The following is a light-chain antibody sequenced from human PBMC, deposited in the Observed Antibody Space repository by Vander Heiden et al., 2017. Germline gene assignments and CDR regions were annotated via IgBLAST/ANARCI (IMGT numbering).Light chain of an antibody. J-gene: IGKJ5*01. CDR3: KQPSNWPPST. CDR1: QSVSSY. Sequence: EIVLPPSPPPLSFCPGEITTCTCRPSQSVSSYLAWYQQKPGQAPRLLIYDASNRATGIPARFSGSGYGTDFTLTISSREPEDFAVYYCKQPSNWPPSTFGQGTQVEIK. V-gene: IGKV3-11*01. CDR2: DAS.